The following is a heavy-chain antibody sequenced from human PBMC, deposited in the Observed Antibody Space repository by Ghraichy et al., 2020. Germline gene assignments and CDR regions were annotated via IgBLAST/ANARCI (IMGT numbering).Heavy chain of an antibody. CDR2: IGGSGGST. CDR1: GFTFSSYA. J-gene: IGHJ3*02. V-gene: IGHV3-23*01. CDR3: AKGDSDDPFDI. D-gene: IGHD2-21*02. Sequence: GGSLRLSCAASGFTFSSYAMSWVRQAPGKGLEWVSAIGGSGGSTFYADSVKGRFTISRDNSKNTLYLQMNSLRAEDTAVYYCAKGDSDDPFDIWGQGTMVTVFS.